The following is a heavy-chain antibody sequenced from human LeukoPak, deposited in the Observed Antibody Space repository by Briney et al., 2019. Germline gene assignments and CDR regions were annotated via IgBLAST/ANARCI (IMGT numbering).Heavy chain of an antibody. J-gene: IGHJ3*02. Sequence: SETLSLTCSVSGGSISSHYWSWMRQPPGKGLEWIGYIYYTGSTDYNPSLKSRVTISVDTSKNQLSLKLSSVTAADAAVYYCARIPAGSSGYYYGGNDAFDIWGQGTMVTVSS. CDR1: GGSISSHY. D-gene: IGHD3-22*01. CDR2: IYYTGST. V-gene: IGHV4-59*11. CDR3: ARIPAGSSGYYYGGNDAFDI.